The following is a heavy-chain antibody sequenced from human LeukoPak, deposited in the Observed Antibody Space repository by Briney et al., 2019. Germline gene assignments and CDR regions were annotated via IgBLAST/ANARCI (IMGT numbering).Heavy chain of an antibody. V-gene: IGHV4-39*01. CDR1: GGSISSSSYY. Sequence: SETLSLTCTVSGGSISSSSYYWGWIRQPPGKGLEWIGSIYYSGSTYYNPSLKSRVTISVDTSKNQFSLKLSSVTAADTAVYYCARQRNYGGNIYYFDYWGQGTLVTVSS. CDR3: ARQRNYGGNIYYFDY. CDR2: IYYSGST. D-gene: IGHD4-23*01. J-gene: IGHJ4*02.